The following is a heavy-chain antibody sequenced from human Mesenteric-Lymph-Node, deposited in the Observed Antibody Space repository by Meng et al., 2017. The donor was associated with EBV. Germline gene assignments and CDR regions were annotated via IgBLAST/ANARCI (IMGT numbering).Heavy chain of an antibody. V-gene: IGHV4-4*02. J-gene: IGHJ4*02. CDR2: IFHSGSA. D-gene: IGHD3-22*01. CDR1: CGSLTHSNW. CDR3: VRRVGVMKEEELDH. Sequence: VPVQWPGPAIVYLSGYLALACDCSCGSLTHSNWWSWFPQPPGKGLGLIGEIFHSGSAKYNPSLKSRVTISVDKSKNHFSLRLSSVTAADTAVYYCVRRVGVMKEEELDHWGQGTLVTVSS.